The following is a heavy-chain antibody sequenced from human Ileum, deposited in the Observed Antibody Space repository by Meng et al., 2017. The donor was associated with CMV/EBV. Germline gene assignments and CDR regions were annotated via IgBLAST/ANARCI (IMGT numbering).Heavy chain of an antibody. J-gene: IGHJ4*02. Sequence: ASVKVSCKPSGYTFTNQDINWVRQATGQRLEWMGWMNPNSGNTGYAQKFQGRVTMTRNTSISTAYLELNSLTSDDTAVYYCASNIYGDYGGVDYWGQGTLVTVSS. D-gene: IGHD4-17*01. CDR2: MNPNSGNT. CDR1: GYTFTNQD. CDR3: ASNIYGDYGGVDY. V-gene: IGHV1-8*01.